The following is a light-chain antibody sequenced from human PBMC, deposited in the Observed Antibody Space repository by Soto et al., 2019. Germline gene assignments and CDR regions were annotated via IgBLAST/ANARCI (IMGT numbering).Light chain of an antibody. J-gene: IGKJ1*01. Sequence: IVLTRSPGTLSLSPGERATLSCRASQSVSSSYLAWYQQKPGQAPRLLIYGASSRATGIPDRFSGSGSGTDFTLTISRLEPEDFAVYYCQQYGSSSWTFGQGTKVEIK. CDR3: QQYGSSSWT. V-gene: IGKV3-20*01. CDR1: QSVSSSY. CDR2: GAS.